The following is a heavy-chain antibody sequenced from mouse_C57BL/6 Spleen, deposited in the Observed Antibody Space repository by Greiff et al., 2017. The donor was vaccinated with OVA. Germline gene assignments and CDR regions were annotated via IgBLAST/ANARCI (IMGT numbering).Heavy chain of an antibody. D-gene: IGHD1-1*01. CDR2: IDPDTGGA. CDR1: GYTFTDYE. V-gene: IGHV1-15*01. CDR3: TITTVVTPCAY. Sequence: VQLQQSGAELVRPGASVTLSCKASGYTFTDYEMHWVKQTPVHGLDWIGAIDPDTGGAAYNQKFKGKAILAADKSSGTAYMEVRSLTSEDSAVYYCTITTVVTPCAYWGQGTLVTVSA. J-gene: IGHJ3*01.